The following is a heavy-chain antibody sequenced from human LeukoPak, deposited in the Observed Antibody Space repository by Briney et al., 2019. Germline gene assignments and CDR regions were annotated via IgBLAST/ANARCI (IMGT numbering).Heavy chain of an antibody. CDR1: GFTFRSYA. J-gene: IGHJ4*02. CDR3: AKALNSYYYDSSGYVLDY. V-gene: IGHV3-23*01. CDR2: ISGSGGST. Sequence: GGSLRLSCAASGFTFRSYAMSWVRQAPGKGLEWVSAISGSGGSTYYADSVKGRFTISRDNSKNTLYLQMNSLRAEDTAVYYCAKALNSYYYDSSGYVLDYWGQGTLVTVSS. D-gene: IGHD3-22*01.